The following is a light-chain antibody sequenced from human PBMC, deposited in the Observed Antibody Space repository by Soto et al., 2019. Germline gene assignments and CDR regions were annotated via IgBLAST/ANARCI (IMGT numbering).Light chain of an antibody. J-gene: IGKJ2*01. CDR1: QSVTSSH. Sequence: EIVLTQTPGTLSLSPGERATLSCRASQSVTSSHLAWYQQKPGQAPRLLIYGASTRATGIPDRFSGSGSDTDFSLTLRSREPEDFAMYYCLLYFSPDRYTFGPGTKVQIK. CDR3: LLYFSPDRYT. CDR2: GAS. V-gene: IGKV3-20*01.